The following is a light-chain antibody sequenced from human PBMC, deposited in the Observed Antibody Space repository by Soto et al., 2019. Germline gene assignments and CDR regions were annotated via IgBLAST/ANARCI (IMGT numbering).Light chain of an antibody. V-gene: IGLV1-44*01. CDR1: SSNIERNT. J-gene: IGLJ1*01. CDR3: AAWDDSLNAQFV. CDR2: GTN. Sequence: QSVLTQPPSASGTPGQRVTISCSGSSSNIERNTVNWYQQLPGAAPKLLIYGTNHRPSGVPDRFSGSKSGTSGSLAISGLQSEDEADYYCAAWDDSLNAQFVFGNGTKVTVL.